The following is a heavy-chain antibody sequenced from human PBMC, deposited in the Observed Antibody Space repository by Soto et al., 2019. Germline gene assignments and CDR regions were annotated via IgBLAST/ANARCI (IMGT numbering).Heavy chain of an antibody. CDR2: IMPIFRAP. CDR1: GGAFSDYA. CDR3: ASWLKGPDIGNYYYGMDV. Sequence: QVQLVQSGAEVKKPGSSVKVSRKASGGAFSDYAFSWVRQAPGQGLEWLGGIMPIFRAPDYAQKFQGRVTLTADEFTRTAYMEMNSLRSEDTAVYYCASWLKGPDIGNYYYGMDVWGQGTTVTVS. V-gene: IGHV1-69*12. J-gene: IGHJ6*02. D-gene: IGHD2-15*01.